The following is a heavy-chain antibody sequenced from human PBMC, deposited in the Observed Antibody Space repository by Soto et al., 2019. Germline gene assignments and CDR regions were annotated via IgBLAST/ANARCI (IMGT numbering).Heavy chain of an antibody. Sequence: ASVKVSCKASGYTFTSYYMHWVRQAPGQGLEWMGIINPSGGSTSYAQKFQGRVTMTRDTSTSTVYMELSSLRSEDTAVYYCARDGSGSYYGPNYYYYGMDVWGQGTTVTVSS. V-gene: IGHV1-46*01. CDR2: INPSGGST. CDR3: ARDGSGSYYGPNYYYYGMDV. CDR1: GYTFTSYY. D-gene: IGHD3-10*01. J-gene: IGHJ6*02.